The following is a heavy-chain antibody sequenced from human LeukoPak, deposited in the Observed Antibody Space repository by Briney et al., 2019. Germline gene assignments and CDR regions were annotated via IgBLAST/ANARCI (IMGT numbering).Heavy chain of an antibody. CDR1: GYTFTSYY. D-gene: IGHD3-10*01. Sequence: GASVKVSFTASGYTFTSYYMHWVRQAPGQGLEWMGWINPNSDDRNYAQKFQGRVTMTRDTSISTAYMELSRLRSDDTAVYYCARVYDIFGSGSHSDFWGQGTLVTVSS. J-gene: IGHJ4*02. CDR3: ARVYDIFGSGSHSDF. V-gene: IGHV1-2*02. CDR2: INPNSDDR.